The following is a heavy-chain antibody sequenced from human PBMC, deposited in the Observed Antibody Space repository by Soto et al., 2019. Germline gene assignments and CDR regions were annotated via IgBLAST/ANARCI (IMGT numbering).Heavy chain of an antibody. Sequence: QLHLVQSGAVVKKPGASVTVSCSASGYPVTAYYMHWVRQAPGRGLEWMGGINPATGAAKYTQTFQGRVTMTRDTSTSTVFRALSGLTSEDTAVFYCARGGGVGVAGSAAFEMWGQGTVVTVSS. J-gene: IGHJ3*02. CDR2: INPATGAA. D-gene: IGHD3-3*01. CDR3: ARGGGVGVAGSAAFEM. V-gene: IGHV1-2*02. CDR1: GYPVTAYY.